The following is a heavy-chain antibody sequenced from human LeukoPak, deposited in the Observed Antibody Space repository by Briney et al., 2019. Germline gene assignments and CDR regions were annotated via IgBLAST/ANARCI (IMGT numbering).Heavy chain of an antibody. J-gene: IGHJ4*02. V-gene: IGHV4-59*11. Sequence: SETLSLTCTVSGGSFSGHHWNWIRQPPGKGLEYAANIHGSGSINYNPFLQSRVTISLDTSKKQFSLNLRSVTAADTAVYYCARDPGDNNWYNFDSWGQGTLVTVSS. CDR1: GGSFSGHH. CDR2: IHGSGSI. CDR3: ARDPGDNNWYNFDS. D-gene: IGHD1-1*01.